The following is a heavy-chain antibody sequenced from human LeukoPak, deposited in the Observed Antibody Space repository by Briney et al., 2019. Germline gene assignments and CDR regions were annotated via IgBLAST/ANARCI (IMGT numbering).Heavy chain of an antibody. CDR1: GFTFNGNA. J-gene: IGHJ4*02. Sequence: GGSLRLSCAASGFTFNGNAMQWVRQAPGKGLEWVAHISHDGSGKYYRDSVKGRFTISRDDSKNTLYLQLNSLRAEDTAVYYCARGGTYARESDYWGQGPLVTVSS. CDR3: ARGGTYARESDY. D-gene: IGHD3-16*01. V-gene: IGHV3-30*03. CDR2: ISHDGSGK.